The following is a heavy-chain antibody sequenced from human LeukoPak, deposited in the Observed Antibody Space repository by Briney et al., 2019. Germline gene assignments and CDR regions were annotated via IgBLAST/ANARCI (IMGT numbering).Heavy chain of an antibody. Sequence: SETLSLTCTVSGGSISSSSYYWGWIRQPPGKGLEWTGSIYYSGSTYYNPSLKSRVTISVDTSKNQSSLKLSSVTAADTAVYYCARGEDAGMNDYWGQGTLVTVSS. V-gene: IGHV4-39*01. CDR2: IYYSGST. J-gene: IGHJ4*02. CDR3: ARGEDAGMNDY. CDR1: GGSISSSSYY.